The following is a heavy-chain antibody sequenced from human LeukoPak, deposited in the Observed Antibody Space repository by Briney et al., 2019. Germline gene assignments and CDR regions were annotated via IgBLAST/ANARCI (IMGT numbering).Heavy chain of an antibody. CDR2: ISSSSNYI. Sequence: PGGSLRLSCAASGFTFTSYNMNWVRQAPGKGLEWVSSISSSSNYIYYADSVKGRFTISRDNVKNLLYLQMNSLRAEDTAVYYCARVQRGIAVALDYWGQGTLATVSS. J-gene: IGHJ4*02. CDR1: GFTFTSYN. D-gene: IGHD6-19*01. V-gene: IGHV3-21*01. CDR3: ARVQRGIAVALDY.